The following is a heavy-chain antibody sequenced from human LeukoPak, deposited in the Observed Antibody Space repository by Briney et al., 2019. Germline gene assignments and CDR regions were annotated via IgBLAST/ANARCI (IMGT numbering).Heavy chain of an antibody. J-gene: IGHJ4*02. CDR2: ITSTGSII. V-gene: IGHV3-48*03. CDR1: GFTFSSYE. D-gene: IGHD6-19*01. CDR3: ARDATPQYSSGWVFFDY. Sequence: GGSLRLSCAASGFTFSSYEMNWVRQAPGKGLEWVSYITSTGSIIHYADSVKGRFTISRDNAKNSLYLQMYSLRAEDTAVYYCARDATPQYSSGWVFFDYWGQGTLVTVS.